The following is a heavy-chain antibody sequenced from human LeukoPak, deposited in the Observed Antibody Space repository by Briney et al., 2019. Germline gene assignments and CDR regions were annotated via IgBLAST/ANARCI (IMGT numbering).Heavy chain of an antibody. V-gene: IGHV5-51*01. Sequence: GESLKISCKDSGHTFTHYWIAWVRQMPGKGLEWMGMIYPGDSSTRYSPSFEGQVTISADTSISTAYLQWSSLQAADTAMYYCARQVGTTGHFDLWGQGTLVTVSS. CDR3: ARQVGTTGHFDL. D-gene: IGHD1-14*01. CDR2: IYPGDSST. CDR1: GHTFTHYW. J-gene: IGHJ4*02.